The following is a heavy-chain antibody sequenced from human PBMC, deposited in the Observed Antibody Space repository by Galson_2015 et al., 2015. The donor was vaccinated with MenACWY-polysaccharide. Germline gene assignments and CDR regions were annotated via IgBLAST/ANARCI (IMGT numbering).Heavy chain of an antibody. CDR1: GFTFNNYW. D-gene: IGHD5-18*01. CDR3: ARVPGYSYGYYDW. V-gene: IGHV3-7*01. Sequence: SLRLSCAASGFTFNNYWMSWVRQAPGKGLEWVANIKVDGSERHYVDSVRGRFTISRDNAKNSLYLQMNTLRDEDTAVYYCARVPGYSYGYYDWWGRGVLVTVPS. CDR2: IKVDGSER. J-gene: IGHJ4*02.